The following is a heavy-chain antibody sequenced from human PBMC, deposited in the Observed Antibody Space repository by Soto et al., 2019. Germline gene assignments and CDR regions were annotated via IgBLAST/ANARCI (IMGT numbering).Heavy chain of an antibody. CDR2: ISYDGSNK. D-gene: IGHD2-21*02. CDR1: GFTFSSYG. Sequence: SLRLSCAASGFTFSSYGMHWVRQAPGKGLEWVAVISYDGSNKYYADSVKGRFTISRDNSKNTLYLQMNSLRAEDTAVYYCAKDLGVVTAPPYYYYYGMDVWGQGTTVTVSS. J-gene: IGHJ6*02. V-gene: IGHV3-30*18. CDR3: AKDLGVVTAPPYYYYYGMDV.